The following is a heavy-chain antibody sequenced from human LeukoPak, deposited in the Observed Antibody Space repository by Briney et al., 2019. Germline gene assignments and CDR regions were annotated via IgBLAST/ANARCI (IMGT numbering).Heavy chain of an antibody. D-gene: IGHD1-26*01. CDR3: AREGPIVGATHLVDY. CDR1: GYTFTDYY. J-gene: IGHJ4*02. V-gene: IGHV1-2*02. Sequence: ASVKVSCKASGYTFTDYYMRWVRQAPGQGLEWMGWINPNSGGTNYAQKFQGRVTMTRDTSIGTAYMELSRLRSDDTAVYYCAREGPIVGATHLVDYWGQGTLVSVSS. CDR2: INPNSGGT.